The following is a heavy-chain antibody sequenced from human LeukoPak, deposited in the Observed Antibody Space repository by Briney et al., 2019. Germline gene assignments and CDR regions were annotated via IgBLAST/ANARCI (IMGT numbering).Heavy chain of an antibody. J-gene: IGHJ6*03. CDR3: AKVPLTWLVRDYYYMDV. Sequence: GGSLRLSCAASGFTFSSYAMSWVRQAPGKGLEWVSGISGSGGSTYYVDFLKGRFTIFRDNSKNTLYLQMHSLRAEDTAEYYCAKVPLTWLVRDYYYMDVWGKGTTVTVSS. CDR2: ISGSGGST. CDR1: GFTFSSYA. D-gene: IGHD2-21*01. V-gene: IGHV3-23*01.